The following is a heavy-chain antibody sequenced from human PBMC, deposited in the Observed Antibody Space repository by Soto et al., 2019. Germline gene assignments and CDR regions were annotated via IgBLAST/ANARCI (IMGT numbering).Heavy chain of an antibody. CDR1: GFTFSSYA. Sequence: GGSLRLSCAASGFTFSSYAMSWVRQAPGKGLEWVSAISGSGGSTYYADSVKGRFTISRDNSKNTLYLQMNSLKTEDTAVYYCTPAQSSSIVVDYWGQGTLVTVSS. V-gene: IGHV3-23*01. CDR2: ISGSGGST. J-gene: IGHJ4*02. D-gene: IGHD2-15*01. CDR3: TPAQSSSIVVDY.